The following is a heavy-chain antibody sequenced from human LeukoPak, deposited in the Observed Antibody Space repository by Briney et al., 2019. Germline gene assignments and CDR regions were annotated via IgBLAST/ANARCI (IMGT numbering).Heavy chain of an antibody. CDR1: GGSISSGDYY. D-gene: IGHD3-22*01. V-gene: IGHV4-30-4*08. Sequence: SETLSLTCTVSGGSISSGDYYWSWIRQPPGKGLEWIGYIYYSGSTYYIPSLKSRVTISVDTSKNQFSLKLSSVTAADTAVYYCARVRYYDSSGYPWGQGTLVTVSS. CDR3: ARVRYYDSSGYP. J-gene: IGHJ5*02. CDR2: IYYSGST.